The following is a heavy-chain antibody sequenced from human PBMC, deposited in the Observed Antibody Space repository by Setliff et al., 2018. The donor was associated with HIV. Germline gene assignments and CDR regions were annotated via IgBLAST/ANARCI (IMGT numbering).Heavy chain of an antibody. V-gene: IGHV1-24*01. CDR1: GYTLTELS. Sequence: ASVKVSCKVSGYTLTELSMHWVRQAPGKGLEWMGGFDPEDGETIYAQKFQGRVTMTEDTSTDTAYMELSSLRPEDTAVYYCATAANCGGDCRYYMDVWGKGTTVTVSS. CDR3: ATAANCGGDCRYYMDV. CDR2: FDPEDGET. J-gene: IGHJ6*03. D-gene: IGHD2-21*02.